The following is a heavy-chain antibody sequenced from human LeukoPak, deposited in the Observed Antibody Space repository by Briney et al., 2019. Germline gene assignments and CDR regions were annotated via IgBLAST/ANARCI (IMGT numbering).Heavy chain of an antibody. CDR2: ISGSGGST. CDR3: ARGYEIGYYGMDV. CDR1: GFTFSSYA. J-gene: IGHJ6*02. Sequence: GRSLRLSCAASGFTFSSYAMSWVRQAPGKGLEWVSAISGSGGSTYYADSVKGRFTISRDNSKNTLYLQMNSLRAEDTAVYYCARGYEIGYYGMDVWGQGTTVTVSS. V-gene: IGHV3-23*01. D-gene: IGHD2-2*01.